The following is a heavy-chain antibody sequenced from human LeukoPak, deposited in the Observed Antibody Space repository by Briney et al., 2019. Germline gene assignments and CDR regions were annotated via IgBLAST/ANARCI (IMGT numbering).Heavy chain of an antibody. CDR3: ATDAH. V-gene: IGHV3-53*01. CDR1: GFTVSSNY. CDR2: IYSGGST. Sequence: GGSLRPSCAASGFTVSSNYISWVRQAPGKGLEWVSLIYSGGSTYYADSVKGRFSISRDNPKNTLFLQMNSLRAEDTAVYYCATDAHWGQGTLVTVSS. J-gene: IGHJ4*02.